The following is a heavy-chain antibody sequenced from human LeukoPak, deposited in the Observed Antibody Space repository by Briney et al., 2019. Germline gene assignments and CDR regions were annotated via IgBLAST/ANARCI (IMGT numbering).Heavy chain of an antibody. CDR1: GDSISNFY. Sequence: PSETLSLTCSVSGDSISNFYWSWIRQPPGKGLEWIGYIDYSGSTSYNPSLKSRVTISIDTSKNQFSLRLNSVTAEDTAVYYCARDNSVEDTAWWFDPWGQGTLVTVSS. V-gene: IGHV4-59*01. CDR3: ARDNSVEDTAWWFDP. J-gene: IGHJ5*02. D-gene: IGHD4-23*01. CDR2: IDYSGST.